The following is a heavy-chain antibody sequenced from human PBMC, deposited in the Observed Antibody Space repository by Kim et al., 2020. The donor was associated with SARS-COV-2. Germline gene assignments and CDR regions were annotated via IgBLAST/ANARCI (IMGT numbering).Heavy chain of an antibody. D-gene: IGHD2-21*01. CDR2: INPSGGST. J-gene: IGHJ6*02. Sequence: ASVKVSCKASGYTFTSYYMHWVRQAPGQGLEWMGIINPSGGSTSYAQKFQGRVTMTRDTSTSTVYMELSSLRSEDTAVYYCAREYCGGDCYYKAGGHYYYYGMDVWGQGTTVTVSS. V-gene: IGHV1-46*01. CDR1: GYTFTSYY. CDR3: AREYCGGDCYYKAGGHYYYYGMDV.